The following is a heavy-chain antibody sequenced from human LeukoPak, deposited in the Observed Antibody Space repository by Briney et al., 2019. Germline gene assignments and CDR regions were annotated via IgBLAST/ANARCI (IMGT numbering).Heavy chain of an antibody. J-gene: IGHJ4*02. D-gene: IGHD3-10*01. V-gene: IGHV3-7*01. Sequence: GGSLRLCCAASGFTFRTYWMSWVRQAPRKGLEWVANIHQDGNEKDYVDSVKGRFTISRDTRKNSLYLQINSLRVADTAVYYIASGDDFSGDYWGQGTLVTVSS. CDR3: ASGDDFSGDY. CDR2: IHQDGNEK. CDR1: GFTFRTYW.